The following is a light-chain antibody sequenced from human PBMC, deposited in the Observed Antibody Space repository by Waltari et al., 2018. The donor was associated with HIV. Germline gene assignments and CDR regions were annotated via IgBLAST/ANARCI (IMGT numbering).Light chain of an antibody. CDR1: QAISSY. V-gene: IGKV1-39*01. CDR2: SAS. CDR3: QQSYESPFN. J-gene: IGKJ3*01. Sequence: DIQLPQSLASLSASLGDRVVLTRRANQAISSYLNWYQQTAGKAPVLLVYSASTLQTGAPTRFRGSGSGRDITLSISDLQPEDFATYFCQQSYESPFNFGPGTK.